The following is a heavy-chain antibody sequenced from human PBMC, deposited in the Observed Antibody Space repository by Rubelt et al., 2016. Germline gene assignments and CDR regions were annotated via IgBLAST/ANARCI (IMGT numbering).Heavy chain of an antibody. D-gene: IGHD2-2*01. CDR3: ARGEVAVPAATRQNWGFDP. J-gene: IGHJ5*02. V-gene: IGHV1-2*06. CDR2: INPNSGGT. Sequence: APGQGLEWMGRINPNSGGTNYAQKFQGRVTMTRDTSISTAYMELGRLRSDDTAVDYCARGEVAVPAATRQNWGFDPWGQGTLVTVSS.